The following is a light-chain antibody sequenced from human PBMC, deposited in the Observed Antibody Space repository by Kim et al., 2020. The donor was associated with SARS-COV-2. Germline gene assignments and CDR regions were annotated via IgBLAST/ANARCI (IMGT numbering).Light chain of an antibody. CDR2: GAS. J-gene: IGKJ4*01. V-gene: IGKV3-15*01. CDR3: QQYNNWPLT. CDR1: QSVSSN. Sequence: VSPGERASLSCRASQSVSSNLAWYQQKPGQAPRLLIYGASTRATGIPARFSGSGSGTEFTLTISSLQSEDFAVYYCQQYNNWPLTFGGGTKVDIK.